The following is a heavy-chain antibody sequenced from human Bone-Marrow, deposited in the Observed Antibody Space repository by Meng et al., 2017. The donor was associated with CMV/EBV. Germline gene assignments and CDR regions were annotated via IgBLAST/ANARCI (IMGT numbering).Heavy chain of an antibody. V-gene: IGHV4-38-2*02. Sequence: GSLRLSCTVSGYSISSGYYWGWIRQPPGKGLEWIGSIYHSGSTYYNPSLKSRVTISVDTSKNQFSLKLSSVTAADTAVYYCARCGDAFDIWGQGTMVAVSS. CDR2: IYHSGST. J-gene: IGHJ3*02. CDR3: ARCGDAFDI. D-gene: IGHD6-25*01. CDR1: GYSISSGYY.